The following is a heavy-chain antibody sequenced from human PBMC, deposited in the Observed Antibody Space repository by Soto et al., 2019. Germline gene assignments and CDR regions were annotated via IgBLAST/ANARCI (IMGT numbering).Heavy chain of an antibody. J-gene: IGHJ4*02. CDR3: ARDFYYYGSGTMGGYFDY. CDR1: GLTVSSNY. CDR2: IYSGGST. D-gene: IGHD3-10*01. Sequence: EVQLVESGGGLVQPGGSLRLSCAASGLTVSSNYMSWVRQAPGKGLAWVPVIYSGGSTYYADSVKGRFTISRDNSKNTLYLQMNSLRAEDTAVYYCARDFYYYGSGTMGGYFDYWGQGTLVTVSS. V-gene: IGHV3-66*01.